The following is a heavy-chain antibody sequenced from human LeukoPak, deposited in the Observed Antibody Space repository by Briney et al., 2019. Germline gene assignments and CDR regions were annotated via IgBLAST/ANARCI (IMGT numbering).Heavy chain of an antibody. J-gene: IGHJ3*02. Sequence: GGSLRLSCAASGFTFSNYCMHWVRQAPGKGLEWVSAINWHGGSTGYADSVKGRFTISRDNAKNSLYLQMNSLRAEDTALYYCARDWVGISRNAFDIWGQGTMVTVSS. V-gene: IGHV3-20*04. CDR3: ARDWVGISRNAFDI. D-gene: IGHD2-21*01. CDR2: INWHGGST. CDR1: GFTFSNYC.